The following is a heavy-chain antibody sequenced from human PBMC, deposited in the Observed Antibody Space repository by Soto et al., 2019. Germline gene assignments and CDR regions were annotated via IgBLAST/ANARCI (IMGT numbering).Heavy chain of an antibody. J-gene: IGHJ4*02. V-gene: IGHV4-30-4*01. CDR3: ARVGGFGDTTMDY. CDR2: IYYSGST. Sequence: QVQLQESGPGLVKPSQTLSLTCTVSGGSISSGDYYWSWIRQPPGKGLEWIGYIYYSGSTYYNPSLKSRVTTSVDTSKNQFSLKLSSVTAADTAVYYCARVGGFGDTTMDYWGQGTLVTVSS. CDR1: GGSISSGDYY. D-gene: IGHD3-10*01.